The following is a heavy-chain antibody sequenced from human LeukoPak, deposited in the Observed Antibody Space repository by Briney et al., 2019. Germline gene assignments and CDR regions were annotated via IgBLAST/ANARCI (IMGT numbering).Heavy chain of an antibody. CDR2: IIPIFGTA. J-gene: IGHJ4*02. Sequence: ASVKVSCKASGGTFSSYAIRWVRQAPGQGLEWMGGIIPIFGTANYAQKFQGRVTITTDESTSTAYMELSSLRSEDTAVYYCARGGGYGSARGYFDYWGQGTLVTVSS. CDR3: ARGGGYGSARGYFDY. V-gene: IGHV1-69*05. CDR1: GGTFSSYA. D-gene: IGHD3-10*01.